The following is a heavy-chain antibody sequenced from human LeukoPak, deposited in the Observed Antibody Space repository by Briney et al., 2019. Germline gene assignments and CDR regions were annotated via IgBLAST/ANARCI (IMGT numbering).Heavy chain of an antibody. D-gene: IGHD4-23*01. J-gene: IGHJ6*02. Sequence: PGGSLRLSCVGSGFSFNNYAMHWVRRPPGKGLEWVSDINWNSDTKAYADSVKGRFTISTDRARNSLYLQMDSLRPEDTALYYCAKDTGGNGAYFYAMDVWGQGTPFTVSS. V-gene: IGHV3-9*01. CDR2: INWNSDTK. CDR3: AKDTGGNGAYFYAMDV. CDR1: GFSFNNYA.